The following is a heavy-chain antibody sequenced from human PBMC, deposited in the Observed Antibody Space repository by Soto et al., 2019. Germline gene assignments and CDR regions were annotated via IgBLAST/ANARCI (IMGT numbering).Heavy chain of an antibody. D-gene: IGHD6-19*01. J-gene: IGHJ6*02. V-gene: IGHV6-1*01. CDR2: TYYRSKWYY. CDR3: ARGAQWLVRGPYYYYGMDV. CDR1: GDSVSSSSVA. Sequence: PSQTLSLTCAISGDSVSSSSVAWNWIRQSPLRGLEWLGRTYYRSKWYYDYAVSVKSRITINPDTSKNQFSLQLNSVTPEDTAVYYCARGAQWLVRGPYYYYGMDVWGQGTTVTVSS.